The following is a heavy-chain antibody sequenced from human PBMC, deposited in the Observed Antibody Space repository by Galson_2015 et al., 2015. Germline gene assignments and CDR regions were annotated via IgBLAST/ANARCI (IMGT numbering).Heavy chain of an antibody. V-gene: IGHV1-58*01. D-gene: IGHD1-26*01. CDR1: GFTFTNSA. Sequence: SVKVSCKAFGFTFTNSAVQWVRQARGQRLEWIGWIVVGRGKTNYAQNFQERVSITRDVSTRTAYMELSRLRSEDTAVYYCAAGIIGSGASWGQGTLVTVSS. CDR3: AAGIIGSGAS. J-gene: IGHJ5*02. CDR2: IVVGRGKT.